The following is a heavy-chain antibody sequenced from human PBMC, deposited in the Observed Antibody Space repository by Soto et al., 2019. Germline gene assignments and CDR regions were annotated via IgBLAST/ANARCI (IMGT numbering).Heavy chain of an antibody. CDR1: GGSIRSGGYS. V-gene: IGHV4-30-2*01. D-gene: IGHD3-3*01. CDR3: ARAVPGIFGVVPPPVEFDP. CDR2: IYHSGRT. Sequence: QLQLQESGSGLVKPSQTLSLTCAVSGGSIRSGGYSWSWIRQPPGKGLEWIGYIYHSGRTYYNPSLKRRVPISVDRSKNQFSLKLSSVPAADTAVYYCARAVPGIFGVVPPPVEFDPWGQGTLVTVSS. J-gene: IGHJ5*02.